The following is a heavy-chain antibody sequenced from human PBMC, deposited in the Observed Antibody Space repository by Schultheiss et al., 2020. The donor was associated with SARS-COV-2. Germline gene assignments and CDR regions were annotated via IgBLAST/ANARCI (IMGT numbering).Heavy chain of an antibody. CDR3: ARSHESTSGNYQYGMDV. Sequence: GGSLRLSCAASGFTFSSYEMNWVRQAPGKGLEWVSAISGSGGSTYYADSVKGRFTISRDNSKNTLYLQMNSLRAEDTAVYYCARSHESTSGNYQYGMDVWGQGATVTVSS. CDR1: GFTFSSYE. V-gene: IGHV3-23*01. CDR2: ISGSGGST. J-gene: IGHJ6*02. D-gene: IGHD2-2*01.